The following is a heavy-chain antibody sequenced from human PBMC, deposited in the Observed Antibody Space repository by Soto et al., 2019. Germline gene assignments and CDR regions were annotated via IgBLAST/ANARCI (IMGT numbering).Heavy chain of an antibody. D-gene: IGHD3-22*01. J-gene: IGHJ4*02. CDR2: ISGSGGST. V-gene: IGHV3-23*01. CDR1: GFTFSSYA. Sequence: EVQLLESGGGLVQPGGSLRLSCAASGFTFSSYAMSWVRQAPGKGLEWVSAISGSGGSTYYADSVKGRFTISRDNSKNTLYLQMNSLRAEDTAVYYCAKDLDNYDSSGPTPPAPGGWGQGTLVTVSS. CDR3: AKDLDNYDSSGPTPPAPGG.